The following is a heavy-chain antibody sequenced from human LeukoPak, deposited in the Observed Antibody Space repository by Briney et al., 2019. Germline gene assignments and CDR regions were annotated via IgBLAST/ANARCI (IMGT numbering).Heavy chain of an antibody. J-gene: IGHJ4*02. CDR1: GYTFTGYY. V-gene: IGHV1-2*02. Sequence: ASVKVSCKASGYTFTGYYMHWVRQAPGQGLEWMGWINPNSGGTNYAQKFQGRVTMTRDTSISTAYMELSRLRSDDPAVYYCARARCSGGSCYYGYWGQGTLVTVSS. D-gene: IGHD2-15*01. CDR3: ARARCSGGSCYYGY. CDR2: INPNSGGT.